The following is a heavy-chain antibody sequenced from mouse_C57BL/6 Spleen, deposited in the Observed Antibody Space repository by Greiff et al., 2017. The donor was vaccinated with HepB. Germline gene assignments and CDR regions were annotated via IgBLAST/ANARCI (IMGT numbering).Heavy chain of an antibody. Sequence: DVMLVESGGGLVKPGGSLKLSCAASGFTFSDYGMHWVRQAPEKGLEWVAYISSGSSTIYYADTVKGRFTISRDNAKNTLFLQMTSLRSEDTAMYYCARGYDEGYFDYWGQGTTLTVSS. D-gene: IGHD2-14*01. CDR3: ARGYDEGYFDY. CDR2: ISSGSSTI. V-gene: IGHV5-17*01. J-gene: IGHJ2*01. CDR1: GFTFSDYG.